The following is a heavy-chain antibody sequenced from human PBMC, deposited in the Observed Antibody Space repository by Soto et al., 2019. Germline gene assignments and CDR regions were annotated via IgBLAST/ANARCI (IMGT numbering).Heavy chain of an antibody. CDR3: AKGVTYYYGSGSYQQNYGMDV. D-gene: IGHD3-10*01. CDR2: ISGSGGST. Sequence: GGSLRLSCAASGFTFSSYAVSWVRQAPGKGLEWVSAISGSGGSTYYADSVKGRFTISRDNSKNTLYPQMNSLRAEDTAVYYCAKGVTYYYGSGSYQQNYGMDVWGQGTTVTVSS. CDR1: GFTFSSYA. J-gene: IGHJ6*02. V-gene: IGHV3-23*01.